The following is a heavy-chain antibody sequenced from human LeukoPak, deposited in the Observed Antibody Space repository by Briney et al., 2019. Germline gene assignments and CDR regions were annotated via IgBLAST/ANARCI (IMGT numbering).Heavy chain of an antibody. Sequence: SETLSLTCTVSGGSISNYYWGWIRQPPGKGLEWIGSTYYSGSTYYNPSLKSRVTISVDTSKNQFSLKLSSVTAADTAVYYCARDKGDIDAFDIWGQGTMVTVSS. D-gene: IGHD3-10*01. CDR3: ARDKGDIDAFDI. V-gene: IGHV4-39*07. CDR1: GGSISNYY. J-gene: IGHJ3*02. CDR2: TYYSGST.